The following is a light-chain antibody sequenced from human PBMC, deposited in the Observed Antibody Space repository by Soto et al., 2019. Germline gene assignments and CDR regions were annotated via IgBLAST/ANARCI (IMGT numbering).Light chain of an antibody. CDR3: QQYNNWPRT. V-gene: IGKV3-15*01. Sequence: EILMTQSPATLSVSPGERATLSCRASQSVSNYLAWYQQIPGQPPRLLIYGASTRATGIPARFSGSGSGTEFTLTISSLQSEDFAVYYCQQYNNWPRTFGQGIKVEIK. J-gene: IGKJ1*01. CDR2: GAS. CDR1: QSVSNY.